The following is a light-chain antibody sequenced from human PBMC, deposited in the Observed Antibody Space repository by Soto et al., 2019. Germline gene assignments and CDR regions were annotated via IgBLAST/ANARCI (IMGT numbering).Light chain of an antibody. CDR2: GAS. J-gene: IGKJ3*01. Sequence: DIQMTQSPSSLSASVGDTVTITCRASQGICSSLAWYQQKAGKVPDLLIYGASTLQSGVPSHFSGSGSGTDFTLTISSLQPEDVAAYYCQEYHSPPFTFGPGTKVEMK. CDR3: QEYHSPPFT. CDR1: QGICSS. V-gene: IGKV1-27*01.